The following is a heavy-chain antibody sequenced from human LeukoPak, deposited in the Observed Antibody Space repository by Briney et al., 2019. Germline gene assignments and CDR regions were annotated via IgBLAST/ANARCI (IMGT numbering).Heavy chain of an antibody. CDR1: GFTFSSYA. D-gene: IGHD5-24*01. CDR2: ISCYGSNK. J-gene: IGHJ2*01. CDR3: VRPPGRDGYSRRWCFDL. Sequence: GESLRLSCAASGFTFSSYAMPWVRQAPGKGQEREAVISCYGSNKYYADSVKGRVTISRDNSKNTRYLQMNSLRPEDTAVYYCVRPPGRDGYSRRWCFDLWGRGTVDTVSS. V-gene: IGHV3-30*01.